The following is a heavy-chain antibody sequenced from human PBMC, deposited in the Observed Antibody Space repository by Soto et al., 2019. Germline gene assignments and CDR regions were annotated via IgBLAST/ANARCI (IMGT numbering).Heavy chain of an antibody. V-gene: IGHV4-4*02. Sequence: SETLSLTCAVSGGSITSGQWWSWVRQPPGKGLEWIGEIYHSGSSNYNPSLKSRVTISVDKSKTQFSLRLSSVTAADTAVYYCARQSFWSGFSSYGMDVWGQGTTVTVSS. CDR2: IYHSGSS. CDR1: GGSITSGQW. CDR3: ARQSFWSGFSSYGMDV. D-gene: IGHD3-3*01. J-gene: IGHJ6*02.